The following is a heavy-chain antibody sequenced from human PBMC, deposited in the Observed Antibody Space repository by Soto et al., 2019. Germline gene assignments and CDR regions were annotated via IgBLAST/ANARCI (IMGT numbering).Heavy chain of an antibody. Sequence: AAVKVYCKASGYTFTGFYSHWVRQAPGQGLEWRGWINPNSGDTYYAQKFQGRVTMTRDTSISTAYMELSRLTSDDTAVYYCARGPPPFDINTYTSLYYYGMDVWGAGAQVTVSS. V-gene: IGHV1-2*02. D-gene: IGHD3-16*01. CDR2: INPNSGDT. CDR1: GYTFTGFY. CDR3: ARGPPPFDINTYTSLYYYGMDV. J-gene: IGHJ6*04.